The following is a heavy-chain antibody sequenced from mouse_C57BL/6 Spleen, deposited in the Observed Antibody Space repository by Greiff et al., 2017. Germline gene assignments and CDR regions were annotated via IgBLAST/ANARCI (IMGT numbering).Heavy chain of an antibody. J-gene: IGHJ4*01. Sequence: QVQLQQPGAELVKPGASVKLSCKASGYTFTSYWMQWVKQRPGQGLEWIGEIDPSDSYTNYNQKFKGKATLTVDTSSSTAYMQLSSLTSEDSAVYYCARWSCHYAMDYWGQGTSVTVSS. CDR3: ARWSCHYAMDY. CDR1: GYTFTSYW. V-gene: IGHV1-50*01. CDR2: IDPSDSYT.